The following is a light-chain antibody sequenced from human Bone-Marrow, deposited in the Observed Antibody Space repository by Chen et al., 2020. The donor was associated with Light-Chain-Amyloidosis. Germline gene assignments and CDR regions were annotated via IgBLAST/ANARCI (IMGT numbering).Light chain of an antibody. V-gene: IGLV3-21*02. CDR1: NIGSTS. Sequence: SYVLTQPSSVSVAPGQTATIACGGNNIGSTSVHWYQQTPGQAPLLVVYDDSDRPSGIPERSSGSNAGNTATLTISRVEAGDEADDYCQVWDRSSDRPVCGGGTKLPVL. J-gene: IGLJ3*02. CDR2: DDS. CDR3: QVWDRSSDRPV.